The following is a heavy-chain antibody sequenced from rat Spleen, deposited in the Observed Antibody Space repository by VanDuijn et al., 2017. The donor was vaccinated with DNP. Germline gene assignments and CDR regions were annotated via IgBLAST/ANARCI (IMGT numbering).Heavy chain of an antibody. Sequence: EVQLVESGGGLVQPGRSVKLSCAASRFTFSNYYMAWVRQAPEKGLEWVATSTYDGRNTYYRDSVKGRFTISRDNAENTLYLQMYSLRSEDMATYYCVRWDYGIYGFDYWGQGVMVTVSS. J-gene: IGHJ2*01. CDR2: STYDGRNT. CDR1: RFTFSNYY. V-gene: IGHV5-7*01. D-gene: IGHD1-11*01. CDR3: VRWDYGIYGFDY.